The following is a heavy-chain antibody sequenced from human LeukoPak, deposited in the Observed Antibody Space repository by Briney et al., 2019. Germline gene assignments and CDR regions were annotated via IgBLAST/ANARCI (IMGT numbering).Heavy chain of an antibody. CDR2: IRSDGSST. CDR3: APIGAGY. Sequence: GGSLRLSCAASGFTFDDYAMHWVHQAPGKGLVWVSLIRSDGSSTTYADSVKGRFTISRDSAKNTLYLQMNSLRVEDTAVYYCAPIGAGYWGQGTLVTVSS. J-gene: IGHJ4*02. D-gene: IGHD4/OR15-4a*01. CDR1: GFTFDDYA. V-gene: IGHV3-74*03.